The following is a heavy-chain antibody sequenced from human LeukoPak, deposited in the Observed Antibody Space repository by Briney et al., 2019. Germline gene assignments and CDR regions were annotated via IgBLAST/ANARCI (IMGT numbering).Heavy chain of an antibody. D-gene: IGHD6-19*01. J-gene: IGHJ4*02. CDR1: GFTFSSYG. Sequence: GGSLRLSCAESGFTFSSYGMHWVRQAPGKGLEWVSYISTSGSTIYYADSVKGRFTISRDNAKNSLYLQMNSLRAEDTAVYYCARDMVSEAGTRWGDYWGQGTLVTVSS. CDR2: ISTSGSTI. CDR3: ARDMVSEAGTRWGDY. V-gene: IGHV3-48*04.